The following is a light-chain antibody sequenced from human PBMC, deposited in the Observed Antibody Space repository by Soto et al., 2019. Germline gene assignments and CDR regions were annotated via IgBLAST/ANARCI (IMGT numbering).Light chain of an antibody. CDR1: SSNIGAGFD. CDR2: SGV. Sequence: QSVLTQPPSVSGAPGQRVSISCSGSSSNIGAGFDVHWYQQFPGAAPKLLIYSGVNRPSGVPYRFSASKSGTSASLTITGLQTEDEAHYYCQSYDSGVSASVFGGGTQLTVL. CDR3: QSYDSGVSASV. J-gene: IGLJ2*01. V-gene: IGLV1-40*01.